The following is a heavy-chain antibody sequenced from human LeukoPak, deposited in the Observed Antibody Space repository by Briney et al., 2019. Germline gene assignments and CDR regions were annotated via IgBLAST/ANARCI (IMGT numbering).Heavy chain of an antibody. CDR1: GFTFSSYS. Sequence: GGSLRLSCAASGFTFSSYSMDWVLQAPGKGLESVSSITSSSSYVYFADSVKGQFTISRTNANNSLYQQMNSLRAEATAVYYCARIVYGDYGGYWGQGTLVTVSS. D-gene: IGHD4-17*01. CDR2: ITSSSSYV. J-gene: IGHJ4*02. CDR3: ARIVYGDYGGY. V-gene: IGHV3-21*01.